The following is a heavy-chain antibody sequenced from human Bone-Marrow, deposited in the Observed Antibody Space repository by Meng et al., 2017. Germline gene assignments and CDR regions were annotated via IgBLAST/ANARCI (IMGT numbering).Heavy chain of an antibody. J-gene: IGHJ4*02. CDR1: GFTFSSYA. CDR2: ISGSGGST. CDR3: AKRIMVVTQGPDY. V-gene: IGHV3-23*01. D-gene: IGHD4-23*01. Sequence: ETLSLTCAASGFTFSSYAMSWVRQAPGKGLEWVSAISGSGGSTYYADSVKGRFTISRDNSKNTLYLQMNSLRAEDTAVYYCAKRIMVVTQGPDYWGQGTLVTVSS.